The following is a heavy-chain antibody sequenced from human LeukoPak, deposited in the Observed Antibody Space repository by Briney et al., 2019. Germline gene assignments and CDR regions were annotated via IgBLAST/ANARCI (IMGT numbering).Heavy chain of an antibody. CDR3: ARLVGGTTVY. V-gene: IGHV3-30-3*01. Sequence: GRSLRLSCAASGFTFSSYAMHWVRQAPGKGLEWVAVISYDGSNKYYADSVKGRFTISRDNSKNTLYPQMNSLRAEDTAVYYCARLVGGTTVYWGQGTLVTVSS. CDR1: GFTFSSYA. CDR2: ISYDGSNK. J-gene: IGHJ4*02. D-gene: IGHD1-26*01.